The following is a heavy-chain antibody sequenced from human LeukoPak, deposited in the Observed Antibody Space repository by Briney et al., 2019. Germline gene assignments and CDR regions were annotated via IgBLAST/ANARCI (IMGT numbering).Heavy chain of an antibody. D-gene: IGHD3-10*01. Sequence: TSETLSLTCTVSGGSISSYYWSWIRQPAGKGLEWIGRIYTSGSTNYNPSLKSRVTMSVDTSKNQFSLQLSSVTAADTAVYYCARGALSVTMVRGVIGQGAFDIWGQGTMVTVSS. CDR2: IYTSGST. CDR3: ARGALSVTMVRGVIGQGAFDI. J-gene: IGHJ3*02. V-gene: IGHV4-4*07. CDR1: GGSISSYY.